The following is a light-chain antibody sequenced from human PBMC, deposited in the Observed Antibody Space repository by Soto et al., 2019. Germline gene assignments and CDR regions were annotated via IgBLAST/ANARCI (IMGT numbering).Light chain of an antibody. CDR1: SSDVGGYNY. J-gene: IGLJ2*01. Sequence: QSVLTQPRSVSGSPGQSVTISCTGTSSDVGGYNYVSWYQQHPGKAPKLMIYDVSKRPSGVPDRFSGSKSGNTASLTISGLQAEDEADYSCCSYAGSYTVVFGGGTQRTVL. V-gene: IGLV2-11*01. CDR2: DVS. CDR3: CSYAGSYTVV.